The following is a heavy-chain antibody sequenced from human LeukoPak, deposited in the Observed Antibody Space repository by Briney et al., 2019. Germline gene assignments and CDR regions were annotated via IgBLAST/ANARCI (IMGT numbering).Heavy chain of an antibody. CDR3: ARVLRAASWRSYDY. J-gene: IGHJ4*02. CDR1: GGSVSNSLYY. D-gene: IGHD5-18*01. CDR2: IYYSGST. Sequence: PSETLSLTCTVSGGSVSNSLYYWSWIRQPPGKGLEWTGYIYYSGSTNYNPSLKSRVTISIDTSRNQFSLRLNSMTAADTAVYYCARVLRAASWRSYDYWGQGSLVTVSS. V-gene: IGHV4-61*01.